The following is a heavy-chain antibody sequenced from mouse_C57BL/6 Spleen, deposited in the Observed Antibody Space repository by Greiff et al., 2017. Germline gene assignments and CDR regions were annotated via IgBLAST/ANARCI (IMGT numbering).Heavy chain of an antibody. CDR2: IWSGGST. D-gene: IGHD1-1*01. CDR3: ARGPNYYGSSYVDY. Sequence: VKLMESGPGLVQPSQSLSITCTVSGFSLTSYGVHWVRQSPGKGLEWLGVIWSGGSTDYNAAFISRLSISKDNSKSQVFFKMNSLQADDTAIYDGARGPNYYGSSYVDYWGQGTTLTVSS. J-gene: IGHJ2*01. V-gene: IGHV2-2*01. CDR1: GFSLTSYG.